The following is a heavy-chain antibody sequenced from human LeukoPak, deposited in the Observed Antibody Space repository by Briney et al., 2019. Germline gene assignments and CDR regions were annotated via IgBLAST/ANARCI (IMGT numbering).Heavy chain of an antibody. Sequence: GGSLRLSCAASGFTFSSYAMSWVRQAPGKGLEWVAVIWYDGSNKYYADSVKGRFTISRDNSKNTLYLQMNSLRAEDTAVYYCARDYRYRQWLVPAPQSWFDPWGQGTLVTVSS. J-gene: IGHJ5*02. CDR2: IWYDGSNK. D-gene: IGHD6-19*01. V-gene: IGHV3-33*08. CDR3: ARDYRYRQWLVPAPQSWFDP. CDR1: GFTFSSYA.